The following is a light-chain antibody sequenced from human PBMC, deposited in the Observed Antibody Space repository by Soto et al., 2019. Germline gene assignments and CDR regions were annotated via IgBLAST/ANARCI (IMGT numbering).Light chain of an antibody. CDR1: QGIRND. Sequence: AIQMTESPSSLSASVGDRVTITCRAMQGIRNDLVCYQQKPGKARKLLMYASSSLQIGVPSMFSGSGSFTDFTLTISSHQPADCGSYCCLHDYNXSRTCGQGTKV. CDR2: ASS. CDR3: LHDYNXSRT. J-gene: IGKJ1*01. V-gene: IGKV1-6*01.